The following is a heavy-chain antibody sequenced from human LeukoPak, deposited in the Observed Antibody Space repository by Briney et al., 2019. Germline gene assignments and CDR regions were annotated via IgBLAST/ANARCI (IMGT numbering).Heavy chain of an antibody. Sequence: SETVSLPCAVYGGSFSGYYGSWTRNPPGKGLEWIGEINHSGSTNYNPSVKSRFTISVETSKNQFSLNLSSVTAANTAVYLCAKAPTYYYGSSGLFDYWGQETLVTVAS. CDR1: GGSFSGYY. D-gene: IGHD3-22*01. V-gene: IGHV4-34*01. CDR2: INHSGST. J-gene: IGHJ4*01. CDR3: AKAPTYYYGSSGLFDY.